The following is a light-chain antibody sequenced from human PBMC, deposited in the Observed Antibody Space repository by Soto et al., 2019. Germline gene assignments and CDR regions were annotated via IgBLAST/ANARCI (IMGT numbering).Light chain of an antibody. CDR3: QQSYSAPWT. V-gene: IGKV1-39*01. Sequence: DIQMTQSPSSLAASVGARVTITCRASQSISTYLNWYQQKPGKAPKVLIFDASRLQSGVASRFSGSGSVTYFTRTISSLQPEDSATYYGQQSYSAPWTVGQGTKVQVK. J-gene: IGKJ1*01. CDR2: DAS. CDR1: QSISTY.